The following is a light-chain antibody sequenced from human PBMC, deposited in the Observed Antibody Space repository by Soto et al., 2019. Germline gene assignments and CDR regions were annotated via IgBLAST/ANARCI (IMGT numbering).Light chain of an antibody. CDR1: QSISRY. Sequence: DIPMTQSPSSLSASVGDRVTITCRASQSISRYLNWYQHKSGKAPKLLIYGASTLQSGVPSRFSGSGSGTDFTLTINSLQPEDFATYYCQQSDSIPKTFGQGTKVEIK. J-gene: IGKJ1*01. CDR2: GAS. V-gene: IGKV1-39*01. CDR3: QQSDSIPKT.